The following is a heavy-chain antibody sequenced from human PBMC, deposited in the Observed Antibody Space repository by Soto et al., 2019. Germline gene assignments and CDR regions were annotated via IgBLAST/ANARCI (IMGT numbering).Heavy chain of an antibody. J-gene: IGHJ6*02. CDR2: ISYGGSNK. Sequence: QVQLVESGGGVVQPGRSLRLSCAASGFTFSSYAMHWVRQAPGKGLEWVAVISYGGSNKYYADSVKGRFTISRDNSKNTLYLQMNSLRAEDTAVYYCARDKIAAAGTKARYYYGMDVWGQGTTVTVSS. CDR1: GFTFSSYA. D-gene: IGHD6-13*01. V-gene: IGHV3-30-3*01. CDR3: ARDKIAAAGTKARYYYGMDV.